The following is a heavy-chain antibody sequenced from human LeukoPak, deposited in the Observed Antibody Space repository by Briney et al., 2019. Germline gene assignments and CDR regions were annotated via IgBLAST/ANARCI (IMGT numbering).Heavy chain of an antibody. V-gene: IGHV4-39*07. CDR2: IYYSGST. Sequence: PSETLSLTRTVSGGSTIRSSYYWGWSRHPPAKGLGWGGSIYYSGSTYYNPPLKSRVTISVDTSKNQFSLKLSSVTAADTAVYYCAREVVRGVMGSYFDYWGQGTLVTVSS. CDR1: GGSTIRSSYY. D-gene: IGHD3-10*01. CDR3: AREVVRGVMGSYFDY. J-gene: IGHJ4*02.